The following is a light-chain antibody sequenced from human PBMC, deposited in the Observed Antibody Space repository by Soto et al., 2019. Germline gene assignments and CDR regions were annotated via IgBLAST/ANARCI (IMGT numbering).Light chain of an antibody. J-gene: IGKJ1*01. CDR2: WAS. Sequence: DIVMTHSPDSLAVSLGERATINCKSSQSVLHSSNNKNYLAWYQQKAGQPPKLLIYWASTRESGVPDRFSGGGSGTDFTLTISSLQSEDFAVYYCQQYNNWPLTFGQGTKVDIK. V-gene: IGKV4-1*01. CDR3: QQYNNWPLT. CDR1: QSVLHSSNNKNY.